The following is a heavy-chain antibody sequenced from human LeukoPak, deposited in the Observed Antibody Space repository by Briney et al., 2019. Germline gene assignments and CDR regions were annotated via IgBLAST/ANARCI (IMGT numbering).Heavy chain of an antibody. D-gene: IGHD2-8*01. Sequence: GGSLRLSCAASGFTFSDFYMTWIRQAPGKGLEWVSYINGGGSTIYHVDSVKGRFTISRDNAKNSLYLQMNSLRAEDTAVYYCARASNGYYYGMDVWGQGTTVTVSS. CDR3: ARASNGYYYGMDV. CDR1: GFTFSDFY. CDR2: INGGGSTI. J-gene: IGHJ6*02. V-gene: IGHV3-11*04.